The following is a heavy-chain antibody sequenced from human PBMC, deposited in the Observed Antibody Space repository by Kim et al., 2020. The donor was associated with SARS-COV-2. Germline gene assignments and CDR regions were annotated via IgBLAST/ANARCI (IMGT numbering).Heavy chain of an antibody. V-gene: IGHV2-70*01. D-gene: IGHD5-12*01. CDR3: ARKGLVSGYGFDR. Sequence: YSTALKTRLTISKDTSKNQVVLTMTNMDPVDTATYYCARKGLVSGYGFDRWGQGTLVTVSS. J-gene: IGHJ5*02.